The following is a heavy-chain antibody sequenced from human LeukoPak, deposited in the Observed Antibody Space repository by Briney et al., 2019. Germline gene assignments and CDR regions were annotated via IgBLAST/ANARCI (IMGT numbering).Heavy chain of an antibody. CDR2: IYHSGST. CDR1: GGSFSGYY. J-gene: IGHJ4*02. CDR3: ARDGAAAGIDY. V-gene: IGHV4-34*01. Sequence: PSETLSLTCAVYGGSFSGYYWSWIRQPPGKGLEWIGEIYHSGSTNYNPSLKSRVTISVDKSKNQFSLKLSSVTAADTAVYYCARDGAAAGIDYWGQGTLVTVSS. D-gene: IGHD6-13*01.